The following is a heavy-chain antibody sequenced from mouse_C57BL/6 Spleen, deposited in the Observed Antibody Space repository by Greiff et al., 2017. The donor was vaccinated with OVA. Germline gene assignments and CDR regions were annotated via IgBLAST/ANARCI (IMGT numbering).Heavy chain of an antibody. D-gene: IGHD2-4*01. CDR1: GYTFTSYG. CDR3: ARWGDYDEIDY. J-gene: IGHJ2*01. CDR2: IYPRSGNT. Sequence: VKLQESGAELARPGASVKLSCKASGYTFTSYGISWVKQRTGQGLEWIGEIYPRSGNTYYNEKFKGKATLTADKSSSTAYMELRSLTSEDSAVYFCARWGDYDEIDYWGQGTTLTVSS. V-gene: IGHV1-81*01.